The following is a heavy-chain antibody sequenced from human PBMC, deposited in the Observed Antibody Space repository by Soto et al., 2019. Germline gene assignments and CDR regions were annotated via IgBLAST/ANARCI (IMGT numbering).Heavy chain of an antibody. J-gene: IGHJ4*02. CDR3: AILMYFSDSSGFPHYYHFDY. D-gene: IGHD3-22*01. CDR1: GHTFTRYY. Sequence: ASVKVSCKASGHTFTRYYMHWVRQAPGQGLEWMGWINLKSGGTGFGQKFQGRVTMTRDTSISTAYMELSSLRSDDTAVYYCAILMYFSDSSGFPHYYHFDYWGQGTRVTVSS. CDR2: INLKSGGT. V-gene: IGHV1-2*02.